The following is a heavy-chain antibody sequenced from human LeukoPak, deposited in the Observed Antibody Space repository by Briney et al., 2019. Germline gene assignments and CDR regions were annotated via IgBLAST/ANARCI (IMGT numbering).Heavy chain of an antibody. Sequence: PSHPHSLPCTLSGDLDSLHNAPWTSITQSPSRGLQRLGWTYYKPKWYNDYAVSVKSRIPINPDTPKNQFSLQLNAVTPEDTAVYYCARVSPLTTVTTFPYWYFDLWGRGTLVTVSS. CDR3: ARVSPLTTVTTFPYWYFDL. V-gene: IGHV6-1*01. CDR1: GDLDSLHNAP. J-gene: IGHJ2*01. CDR2: TYYKPKWYN. D-gene: IGHD4-17*01.